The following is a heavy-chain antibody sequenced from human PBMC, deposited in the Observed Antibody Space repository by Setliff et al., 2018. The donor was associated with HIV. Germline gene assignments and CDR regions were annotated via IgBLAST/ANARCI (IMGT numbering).Heavy chain of an antibody. Sequence: ASVKVSCKATEFIILAHKMNWVRQAPGQGLEWIGRISPDNGAAEYAPQFQGRVIMTVDTSISTAYLEIPRLTSDDAAVYYCALPRVFDSFHVWGQGTMVTVSS. V-gene: IGHV1-2*06. J-gene: IGHJ3*01. CDR1: EFIILAHK. CDR3: ALPRVFDSFHV. CDR2: ISPDNGAA.